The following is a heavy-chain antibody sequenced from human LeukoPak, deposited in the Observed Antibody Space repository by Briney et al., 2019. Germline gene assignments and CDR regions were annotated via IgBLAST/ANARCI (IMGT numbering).Heavy chain of an antibody. CDR2: ISGNGGST. CDR3: AKGGWAEV. Sequence: LPGGSLRLSCAASGFTFSGYAMTWVRQAPGKGLEWVSAISGNGGSTYNADSVKGRFTISRDDSKNTLYLQMNSLTADDTAVYYCAKGGWAEVWGQGTPVTVSS. V-gene: IGHV3-23*01. J-gene: IGHJ4*01. CDR1: GFTFSGYA. D-gene: IGHD1-26*01.